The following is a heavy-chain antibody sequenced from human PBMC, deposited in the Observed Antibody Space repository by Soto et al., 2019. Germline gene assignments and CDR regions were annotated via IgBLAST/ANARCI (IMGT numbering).Heavy chain of an antibody. CDR1: GGTFSSYA. J-gene: IGHJ4*02. D-gene: IGHD5-18*01. Sequence: ASVKVSCKASGGTFSSYAISWVRQAPGQGLEWMGWINPNSGGTNYAQKFQGRVTMTRDTSISTAYMELSRLRSDDTAVYYCARVVDTAMVINYWGQGTLVTVSS. V-gene: IGHV1-2*02. CDR3: ARVVDTAMVINY. CDR2: INPNSGGT.